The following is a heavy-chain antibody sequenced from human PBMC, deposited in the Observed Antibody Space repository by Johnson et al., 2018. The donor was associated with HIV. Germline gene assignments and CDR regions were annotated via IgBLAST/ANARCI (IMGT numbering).Heavy chain of an antibody. Sequence: QVQLVESGGGLVQRGGSLRLSCAASGFTFRSYGMHWVRQAPGKGLEWVAVISYDGSNKYYADSVKGRFTISRDNSKNTLYLQMNSLRAEDTAVYYCARASDAFDIWGQGTMVTVSS. V-gene: IGHV3-30*03. CDR1: GFTFRSYG. CDR3: ARASDAFDI. J-gene: IGHJ3*02. CDR2: ISYDGSNK.